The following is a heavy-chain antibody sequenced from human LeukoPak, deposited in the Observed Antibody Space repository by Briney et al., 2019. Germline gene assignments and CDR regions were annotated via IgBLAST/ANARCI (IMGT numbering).Heavy chain of an antibody. V-gene: IGHV4-39*07. Sequence: SETLSLTCAVSGGSISSSSYYWAYIRQPPGKGLEWIGSIYYSGTTYYNPSLKSRVTISIDTSKNQFSLRLSSVTAADTAVYYCAREWISYFGSGSYVYNWFDPWGQGTLVTVSS. CDR2: IYYSGTT. J-gene: IGHJ5*02. CDR1: GGSISSSSYY. D-gene: IGHD3-10*01. CDR3: AREWISYFGSGSYVYNWFDP.